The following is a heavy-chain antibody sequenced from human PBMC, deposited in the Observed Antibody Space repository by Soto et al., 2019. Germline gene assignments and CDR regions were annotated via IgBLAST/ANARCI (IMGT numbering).Heavy chain of an antibody. CDR1: GFTFGSYS. CDR3: ARDSSGWYGLYGMDV. Sequence: LRLSCAASGFTFGSYSMSWVRQAPGKGLEWVSHITASRGTTYYADSVKGRFTISRDSSMNTLYLQMNSLRAEDTAVYYCARDSSGWYGLYGMDVWGQGTTVTVSS. CDR2: ITASRGTT. V-gene: IGHV3-23*01. J-gene: IGHJ6*02. D-gene: IGHD6-19*01.